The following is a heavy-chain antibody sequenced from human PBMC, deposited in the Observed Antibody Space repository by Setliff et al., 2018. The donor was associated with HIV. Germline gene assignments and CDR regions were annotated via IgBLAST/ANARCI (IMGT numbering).Heavy chain of an antibody. V-gene: IGHV1-2*02. D-gene: IGHD6-6*01. J-gene: IGHJ3*02. Sequence: ASVKVSCKASAYSFTDYFIHWVRQAPGQGLEWMGWISPNNAGTRIPRTFRGRVTLTSDTSINTAYMELSSLRSDGTAVYYCARPRSSIAARDAFDIWGQGTMVTVSS. CDR2: ISPNNAGT. CDR1: AYSFTDYF. CDR3: ARPRSSIAARDAFDI.